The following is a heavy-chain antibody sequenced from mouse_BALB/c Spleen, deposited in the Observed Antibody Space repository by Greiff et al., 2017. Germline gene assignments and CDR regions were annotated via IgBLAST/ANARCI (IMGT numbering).Heavy chain of an antibody. CDR2: ISYSGST. V-gene: IGHV3-2*02. Sequence: EVKLQESGPGLVKPSQSLSLTCTVTGYSITSDYAWYWIRQFPGNKLEWMGYISYSGSTSYNPSLKSRISITRDKSKNQFFLQLNSVTTEDTATFYCSRSYYGNHYFDYWGPGTTLTVSA. D-gene: IGHD2-1*01. CDR1: GYSITSDYA. J-gene: IGHJ2*01. CDR3: SRSYYGNHYFDY.